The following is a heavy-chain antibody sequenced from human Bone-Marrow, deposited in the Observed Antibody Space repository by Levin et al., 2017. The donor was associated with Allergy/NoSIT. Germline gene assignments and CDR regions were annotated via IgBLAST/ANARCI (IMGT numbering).Heavy chain of an antibody. CDR1: GFTFSSYS. V-gene: IGHV3-21*01. D-gene: IGHD3-3*01. CDR2: ISSSSSYI. J-gene: IGHJ4*02. CDR3: ARDRRFLEWLPRGPPFDDY. Sequence: GGSLRLSCAASGFTFSSYSMNWVRQAPGKGLEWVSSISSSSSYIYYADSVKGRFAISRDNAKNSLYLQMNSLRAEDTAVYYWARDRRFLEWLPRGPPFDDYWGQGTLVTVSS.